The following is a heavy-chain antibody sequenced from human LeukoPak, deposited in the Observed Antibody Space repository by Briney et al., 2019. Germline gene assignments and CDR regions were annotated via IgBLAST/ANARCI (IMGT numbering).Heavy chain of an antibody. V-gene: IGHV1-18*01. CDR2: ISAYNGNT. Sequence: ASVKVSCKASGYTFTSYGISWVRQAPGQGLEWMGWISAYNGNTNYAQKLQGRVTMTTGTSTSTAYMELRSLRSDDTAVYYCARGYSSGWYKGVDFDYWGQGTLVTVSS. D-gene: IGHD6-19*01. CDR3: ARGYSSGWYKGVDFDY. CDR1: GYTFTSYG. J-gene: IGHJ4*02.